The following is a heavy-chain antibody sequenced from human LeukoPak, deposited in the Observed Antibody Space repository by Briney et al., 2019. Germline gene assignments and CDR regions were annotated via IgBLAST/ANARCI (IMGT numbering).Heavy chain of an antibody. D-gene: IGHD3-10*01. V-gene: IGHV4-59*01. CDR2: IYYSGST. Sequence: SETLSLTCTVSGGSISSYYWSWIRQPPGKGLEWIGYIYYSGSTNYNPSLKSRVTISVDTSKNQFSLKLSSVTAADTAVYYCARERKSGVEAEFGYWGQGTLVTVSS. J-gene: IGHJ4*02. CDR3: ARERKSGVEAEFGY. CDR1: GGSISSYY.